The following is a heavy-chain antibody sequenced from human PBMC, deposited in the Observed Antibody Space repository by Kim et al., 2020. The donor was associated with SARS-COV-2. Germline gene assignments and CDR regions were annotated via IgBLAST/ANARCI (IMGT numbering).Heavy chain of an antibody. V-gene: IGHV3-74*01. Sequence: GGSLRLSCAASGFTFNSHWMHWIRQAPGKGLVWVSRINSDGSTTSYADSVKGRFTISRDNAKNTLYLQMNSLRAEDTAVDYCARRQFTSGWYYFDSWGQG. CDR3: ARRQFTSGWYYFDS. D-gene: IGHD6-19*01. CDR2: INSDGSTT. J-gene: IGHJ4*02. CDR1: GFTFNSHW.